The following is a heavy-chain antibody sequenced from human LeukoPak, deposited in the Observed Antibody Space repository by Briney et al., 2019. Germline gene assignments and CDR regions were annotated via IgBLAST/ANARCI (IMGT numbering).Heavy chain of an antibody. Sequence: PGGSLRLSCAASGFTFSSYWMSWVRQAPGKGLQWVANIKQDGSEKNYVDSVKGRFSISRDNAKNTLYLQMNSLRAEDTAVYYCARRSAAKDAFDIWGQGTKVTVSS. V-gene: IGHV3-7*01. J-gene: IGHJ3*02. CDR1: GFTFSSYW. D-gene: IGHD6-25*01. CDR3: ARRSAAKDAFDI. CDR2: IKQDGSEK.